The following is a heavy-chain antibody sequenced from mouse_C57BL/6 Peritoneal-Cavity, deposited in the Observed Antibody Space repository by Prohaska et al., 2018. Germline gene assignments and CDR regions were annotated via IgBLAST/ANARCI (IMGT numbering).Heavy chain of an antibody. V-gene: IGHV1-61*01. CDR1: GYTFTSYW. D-gene: IGHD2-1*01. J-gene: IGHJ4*01. CDR2: IYPSDSET. Sequence: QVQLQQPGAELVRPGSSVKLSCKASGYTFTSYWMDWVKQRPGQGLEWIGNIYPSDSETHYNQKFKDKATLTVDKSSSTAYMQLSSLTSEDSAVYYCACNYDAMDYWGQGTSATVTS. CDR3: ACNYDAMDY.